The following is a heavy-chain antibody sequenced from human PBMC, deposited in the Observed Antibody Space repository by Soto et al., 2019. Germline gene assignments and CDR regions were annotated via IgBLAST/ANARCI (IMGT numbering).Heavy chain of an antibody. J-gene: IGHJ4*02. V-gene: IGHV1-18*01. CDR3: ARVPELLKEYSGYDYYFDY. CDR1: GYTFTSYG. CDR2: ISAYNGNT. D-gene: IGHD5-12*01. Sequence: ASVKVSCKASGYTFTSYGISWVRQAPGQGLEWMGWISAYNGNTNYAQKLQGRVTMTTDTSTSTAYMELRSLRSDDTAVYYCARVPELLKEYSGYDYYFDYWGQGTLVTVSS.